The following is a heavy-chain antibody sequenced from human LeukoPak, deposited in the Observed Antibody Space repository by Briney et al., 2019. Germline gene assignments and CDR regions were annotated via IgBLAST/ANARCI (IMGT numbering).Heavy chain of an antibody. J-gene: IGHJ3*02. D-gene: IGHD1-1*01. V-gene: IGHV3-13*01. CDR3: ARAATGFDALDI. CDR2: IGTAGDS. Sequence: PGGSLRLSCAASGFTFSRHDMHWVRQPTGKGLEWVSAIGTAGDSYYPGSVKGRFTISRENAKNSLYLQMNSLRAGDTAVYYCARAATGFDALDIWGQGTMVTVSS. CDR1: GFTFSRHD.